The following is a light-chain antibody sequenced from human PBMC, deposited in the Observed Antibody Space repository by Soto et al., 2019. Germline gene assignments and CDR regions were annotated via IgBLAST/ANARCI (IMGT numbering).Light chain of an antibody. V-gene: IGKV1-5*01. Sequence: DIQMTQSPSTLSASVGDRVTITCRASQSISSWLAWYQQKPGKAPKLLIYDASSLESGVPSRFSGSGSGTEFTLTISSLRPDDFATYYCQQYNRYWTFGQGTKVDIK. CDR1: QSISSW. CDR3: QQYNRYWT. CDR2: DAS. J-gene: IGKJ1*01.